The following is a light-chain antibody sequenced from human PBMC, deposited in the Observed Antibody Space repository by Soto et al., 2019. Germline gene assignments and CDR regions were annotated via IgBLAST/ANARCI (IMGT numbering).Light chain of an antibody. V-gene: IGKV3-20*01. CDR2: GAS. CDR1: QSVSSSY. Sequence: EIVLTQSPGTLSLSPGERATLSCRASQSVSSSYLAWYQQKPGQAPRLLIYGASSRATGIPDRFSGRGSGTDFTLTISRLEPEDFAVYYCQQYGSSPGGFGPGTKVDIK. J-gene: IGKJ3*01. CDR3: QQYGSSPGG.